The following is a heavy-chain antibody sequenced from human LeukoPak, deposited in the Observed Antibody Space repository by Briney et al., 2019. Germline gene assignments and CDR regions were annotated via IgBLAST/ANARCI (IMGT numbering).Heavy chain of an antibody. CDR3: AKDPIDDMDV. Sequence: GGSLRLSCAASGFTFNSYGMHWVRQAPREGLEWAAVLSNDGSKKYYADSVEGRFSISRDNSKSTLYLQMNSLRVEDTAVYYCAKDPIDDMDVWGQGTTVTVSS. CDR1: GFTFNSYG. V-gene: IGHV3-30*18. CDR2: LSNDGSKK. D-gene: IGHD1-26*01. J-gene: IGHJ6*02.